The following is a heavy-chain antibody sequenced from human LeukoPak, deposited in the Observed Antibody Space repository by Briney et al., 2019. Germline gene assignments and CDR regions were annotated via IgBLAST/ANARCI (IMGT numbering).Heavy chain of an antibody. CDR3: ARGPPGAYYGSGSYSYYMDV. CDR1: GGSISSHF. V-gene: IGHV4-59*11. Sequence: SGTLSLTCSVSGGSISSHFWSWIRPPPGKGLAWIGYIYHSGSTNYNPSLNSRVTISVDTSKKQFSLKLSSVTAADTAVYYCARGPPGAYYGSGSYSYYMDVWGKGTTVTVS. J-gene: IGHJ6*03. D-gene: IGHD3-10*01. CDR2: IYHSGST.